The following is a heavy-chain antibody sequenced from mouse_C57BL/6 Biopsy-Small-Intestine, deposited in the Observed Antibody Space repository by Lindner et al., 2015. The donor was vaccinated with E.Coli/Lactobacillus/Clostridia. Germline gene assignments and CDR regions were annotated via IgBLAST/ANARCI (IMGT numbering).Heavy chain of an antibody. Sequence: SVKVSCKASGYTFTSYMHWVRQAPGQRLEWMGWINAGNGNTKYSQKFQGRVTITRDTSASTAYMELSSLRSDDTAVYYCARSHQKGLEYWGQGALVTVSS. CDR1: GYTFTSY. D-gene: IGHD3-3*01. J-gene: IGHJ4*01. CDR2: INAGNGNT. V-gene: IGHV1-66*01. CDR3: ARSHQKGLEY.